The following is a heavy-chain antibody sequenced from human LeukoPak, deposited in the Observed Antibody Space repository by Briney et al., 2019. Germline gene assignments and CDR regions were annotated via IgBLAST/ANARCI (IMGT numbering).Heavy chain of an antibody. CDR3: ARGAGILTGYSPPRWFDP. CDR2: IYTSGST. J-gene: IGHJ5*02. CDR1: GGSISSYY. D-gene: IGHD3-9*01. V-gene: IGHV4-4*07. Sequence: PSETLSLTCTVSGGSISSYYWSWIRQPAGKGLEWIGRIYTSGSTNYNPSLKSRVTMSVDTSKNQLSLKLSSVTAADTAVYYCARGAGILTGYSPPRWFDPWGQGTLVTVSS.